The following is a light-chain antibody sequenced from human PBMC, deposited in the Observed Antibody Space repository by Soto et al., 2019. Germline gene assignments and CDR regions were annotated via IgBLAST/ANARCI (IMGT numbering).Light chain of an antibody. CDR2: EVS. V-gene: IGKV2D-29*01. J-gene: IGKJ4*01. Sequence: DVVMTQSPLSLSVTPGQSASISCKYSRSLLHTDGKTYLYWYMQRPGQPPQLLIYEVSNRFSGVPDRFSGSGSGTDFTLKISRVEAEDVGTYYCMQSQTLPLTFGGGTKVEIK. CDR1: RSLLHTDGKTY. CDR3: MQSQTLPLT.